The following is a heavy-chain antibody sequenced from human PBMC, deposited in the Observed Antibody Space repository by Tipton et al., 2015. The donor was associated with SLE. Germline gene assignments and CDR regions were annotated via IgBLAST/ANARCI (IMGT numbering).Heavy chain of an antibody. J-gene: IGHJ4*02. V-gene: IGHV4-59*11. D-gene: IGHD6-25*01. CDR1: GGSIRGHY. CDR3: ARGIGWLSLDY. CDR2: IYYTGST. Sequence: LRLSCTVSGGSIRGHYWSWIRQPPGKGLDWIGYIYYTGSTNYNPSLKSRVTISVDTSKNQFSLKLSSVTAADTAVYYCARGIGWLSLDYWGQGTLVTVSS.